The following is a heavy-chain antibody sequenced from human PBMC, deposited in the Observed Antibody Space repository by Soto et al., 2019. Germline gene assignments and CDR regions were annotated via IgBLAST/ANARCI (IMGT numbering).Heavy chain of an antibody. D-gene: IGHD1-26*01. J-gene: IGHJ6*02. Sequence: GGSLRLSCLASGFTFTTNYMIWVRQPPGKGLEWVSTTFSGGSTNYADSVRGRFSISRDNSKNTVYLQMNNLRVEDTAVYYCAKKSPSSIQGWAFAMDVWGQGTTVTVSS. CDR1: GFTFTTNY. CDR2: TFSGGST. CDR3: AKKSPSSIQGWAFAMDV. V-gene: IGHV3-53*01.